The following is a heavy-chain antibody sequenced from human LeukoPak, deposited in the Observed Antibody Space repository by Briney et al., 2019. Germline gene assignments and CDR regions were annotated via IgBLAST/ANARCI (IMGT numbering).Heavy chain of an antibody. D-gene: IGHD3-22*01. CDR3: ARKVVEFDY. V-gene: IGHV3-33*01. CDR1: GFTFNTYG. J-gene: IGHJ4*02. Sequence: GGSLRLSCTASGFTFNTYGMHWVRQAPGKGLEWVAIIWYDGSNKYHADSVKGRFTISRDNSKNTVYLQMNSLRAEDTAVYYCARKVVEFDYWGQGTLVTVSS. CDR2: IWYDGSNK.